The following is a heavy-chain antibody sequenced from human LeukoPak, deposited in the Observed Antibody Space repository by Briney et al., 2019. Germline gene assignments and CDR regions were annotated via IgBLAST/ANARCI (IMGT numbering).Heavy chain of an antibody. J-gene: IGHJ3*02. CDR3: ATEIMRRGAGSPGAFDI. CDR2: IIPIFGTT. V-gene: IGHV1-69*05. Sequence: ASVKVSCKASGGTFSSYTFSWVRQAPGHGLEWMGGIIPIFGTTYYAQRFQGRVSITTDESTSTAYMELGSLRSEDTAMYYCATEIMRRGAGSPGAFDIWGQGTIITVSS. CDR1: GGTFSSYT. D-gene: IGHD3-16*01.